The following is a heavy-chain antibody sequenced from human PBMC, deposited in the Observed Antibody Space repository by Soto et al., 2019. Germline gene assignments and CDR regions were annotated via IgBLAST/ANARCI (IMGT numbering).Heavy chain of an antibody. Sequence: ASVKVSCKASGGTFSSYAISWVRQAPGQGLEWMGGIIPIFGTANYAQKFQGRVTITADESTSTAYMELSSLRSEDTAVYYCARGPFDTAMLVPYYFDYWGQGTLVTVSS. CDR1: GGTFSSYA. D-gene: IGHD5-18*01. J-gene: IGHJ4*02. V-gene: IGHV1-69*13. CDR3: ARGPFDTAMLVPYYFDY. CDR2: IIPIFGTA.